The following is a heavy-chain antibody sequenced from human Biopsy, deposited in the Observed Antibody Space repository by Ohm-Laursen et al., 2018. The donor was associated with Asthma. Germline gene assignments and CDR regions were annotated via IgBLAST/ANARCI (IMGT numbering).Heavy chain of an antibody. CDR3: ARTFHFWSPYHAEHYQL. J-gene: IGHJ1*01. CDR1: GFTLGDYW. D-gene: IGHD3-3*02. CDR2: IKHAGSEK. Sequence: SLRLSCAASGFTLGDYWMSWVRQVPGKGLEWVANIKHAGSEKNHVDSLKGRFTISRDNAKNSLYLQMNSLRAEDTAVYYCARTFHFWSPYHAEHYQLWGQGTLVTVSS. V-gene: IGHV3-7*01.